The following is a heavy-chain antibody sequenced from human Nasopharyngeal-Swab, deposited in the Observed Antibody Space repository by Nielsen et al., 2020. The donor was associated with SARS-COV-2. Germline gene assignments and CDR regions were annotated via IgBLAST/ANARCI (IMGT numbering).Heavy chain of an antibody. V-gene: IGHV3-23*01. D-gene: IGHD3-22*01. Sequence: GESLKISCAASGFTFSSYAMSWVRQAPGKGLEWVSAISGSGGSTYYADSVKGRFTISRDNSKNTPYLQMNSLRAEDTAVYYCAKDSYYYDSSGSIFDYWGQGTLVTVSS. CDR2: ISGSGGST. CDR3: AKDSYYYDSSGSIFDY. CDR1: GFTFSSYA. J-gene: IGHJ4*02.